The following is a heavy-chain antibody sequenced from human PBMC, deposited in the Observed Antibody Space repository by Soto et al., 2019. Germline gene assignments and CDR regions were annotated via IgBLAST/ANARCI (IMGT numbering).Heavy chain of an antibody. V-gene: IGHV4-4*02. Sequence: PSETLSLTCAVSGGSISSSNWWSWVRQPPGKGLEWIGEIYHSGSTNYNPSLKSRVTISLDTSQNQFSLTLSSVTAADTAVYYCARADSSGYYLKTWGQGTLVTVS. CDR1: GGSISSSNW. D-gene: IGHD3-22*01. CDR2: IYHSGST. CDR3: ARADSSGYYLKT. J-gene: IGHJ4*02.